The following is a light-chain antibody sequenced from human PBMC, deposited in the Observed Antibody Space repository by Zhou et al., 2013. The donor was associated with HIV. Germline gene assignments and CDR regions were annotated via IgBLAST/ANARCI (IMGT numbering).Light chain of an antibody. CDR2: DAS. Sequence: EIVLTQSPVTLSLSPGQRATLSCRASQSVSNSLAWYQQKPGQTPRLLIYDASNRATGIPARFSGSGSGTDFTLTISSLEPEDFAVYYCQQRYNWPTFGGGTKVEIK. CDR1: QSVSNS. J-gene: IGKJ4*01. CDR3: QQRYNWPT. V-gene: IGKV3-11*01.